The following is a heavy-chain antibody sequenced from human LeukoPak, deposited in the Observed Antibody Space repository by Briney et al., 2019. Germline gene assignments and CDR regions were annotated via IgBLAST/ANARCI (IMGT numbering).Heavy chain of an antibody. V-gene: IGHV4-4*07. CDR3: VRTMTREWGGWYDNDY. CDR2: ISSRGYT. CDR1: GSSVSNHW. Sequence: PSETLSLTCTVSGSSVSNHWWIWIRQPAGKGLEWIGRISSRGYTNYNPSLKSRVAMSVDTSKNQFSLKLNSVTAVDTAVYYCVRTMTREWGGWYDNDYWGRGTLVTVSS. J-gene: IGHJ4*03. D-gene: IGHD6-19*01.